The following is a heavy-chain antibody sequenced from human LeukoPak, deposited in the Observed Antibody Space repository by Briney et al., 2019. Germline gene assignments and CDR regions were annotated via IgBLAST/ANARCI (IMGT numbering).Heavy chain of an antibody. CDR3: ARSDWFDP. V-gene: IGHV3-74*01. CDR2: INTDGSST. CDR1: GFTFDDYA. Sequence: GRSLRLSCAASGFTFDDYAMHRVRQAPGKGLVWVSRINTDGSSTSYADSVKGRFTISRDNAKNTLYLQMNSLRAEDTAVYYCARSDWFDPWGQGTLVTVSS. J-gene: IGHJ5*02.